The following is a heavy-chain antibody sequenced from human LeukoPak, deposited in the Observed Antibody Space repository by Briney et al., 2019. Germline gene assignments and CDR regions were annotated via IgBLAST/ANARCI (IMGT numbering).Heavy chain of an antibody. D-gene: IGHD3/OR15-3a*01. CDR3: ARDDLNY. J-gene: IGHJ4*02. Sequence: ASVKVSCKAFGYTFTRYYMHWVRQAPGQGPEWMGVISPSGGSTTYAQKFQGRVTMTRDMSTSTVYMELSSLRSEDTAVYYCARDDLNYWGQGTLVTVSS. CDR2: ISPSGGST. CDR1: GYTFTRYY. V-gene: IGHV1-46*01.